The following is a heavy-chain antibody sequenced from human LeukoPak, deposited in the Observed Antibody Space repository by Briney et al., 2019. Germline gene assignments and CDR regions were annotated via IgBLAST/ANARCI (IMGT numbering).Heavy chain of an antibody. CDR1: GYTFNDYF. Sequence: ASVKVSCKASGYTFNDYFIHWLRQAPGQGLEWMGWINPNGGETNYPQKFQGRVTMTRDTSISTADMELRWLTSDDPAMYYCARDIAPSGSWWFDTWGQGTPVTVSS. CDR3: ARDIAPSGSWWFDT. J-gene: IGHJ5*02. CDR2: INPNGGET. D-gene: IGHD6-13*01. V-gene: IGHV1-2*02.